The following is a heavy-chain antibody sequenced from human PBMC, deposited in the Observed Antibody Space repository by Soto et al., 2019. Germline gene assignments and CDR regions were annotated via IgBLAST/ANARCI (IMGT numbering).Heavy chain of an antibody. CDR2: VYHSGST. CDR3: AVPGAGDFDY. J-gene: IGHJ4*02. V-gene: IGHV4-4*02. D-gene: IGHD6-13*01. CDR1: GASISTNSW. Sequence: SETLSLTCAVSGASISTNSWWSWVRQPPGKGLEWIGEVYHSGSTNCNPSLKSRVTISIDKSKNQFSLRLTSMTAADTAVYYCAVPGAGDFDYWSQGTLVTVS.